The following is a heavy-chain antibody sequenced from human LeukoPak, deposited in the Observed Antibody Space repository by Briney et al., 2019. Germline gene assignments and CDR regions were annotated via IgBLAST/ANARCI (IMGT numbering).Heavy chain of an antibody. CDR3: AISLQTGTTVPLDY. J-gene: IGHJ4*02. CDR2: IIPIFGTA. Sequence: SVKVSCKASGGTFSSYAISWVRQAPRQGLEWMGGIIPIFGTANYAQKFQGRVTITADESTSTAYMELSSLRSEDTAVYYCAISLQTGTTVPLDYWGQGTLVTVSS. CDR1: GGTFSSYA. V-gene: IGHV1-69*01. D-gene: IGHD1-1*01.